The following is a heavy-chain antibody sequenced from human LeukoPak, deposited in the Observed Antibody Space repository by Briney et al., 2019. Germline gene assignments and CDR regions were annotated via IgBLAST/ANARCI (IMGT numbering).Heavy chain of an antibody. J-gene: IGHJ3*02. CDR2: IRQDGSET. Sequence: GGSLRLSCAASGFTLSGYWMSWVRQAPGKGLEWVANIRQDGSETYYVDSVKGRFTISRDNAKNTVYLQMNSLRAGDTAVYYCASLVVTDNWAFDIWGQGTMVFVSS. CDR3: ASLVVTDNWAFDI. V-gene: IGHV3-7*01. CDR1: GFTLSGYW. D-gene: IGHD2-21*02.